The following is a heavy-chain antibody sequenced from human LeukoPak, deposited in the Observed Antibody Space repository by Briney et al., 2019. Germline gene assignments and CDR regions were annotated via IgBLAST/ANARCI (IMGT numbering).Heavy chain of an antibody. CDR3: ASSSGYYYVGGFAY. V-gene: IGHV4-31*03. J-gene: IGHJ4*02. CDR1: GGSIGSGGYY. Sequence: SQTLSLTCTVSGGSIGSGGYYWSWLRQHPGKGLEWNGYIYYSGSTYYNPSLKSRVTISVDTSKNQFSLKLSSVTAADTAVYYCASSSGYYYVGGFAYWGQGTLVTVSS. D-gene: IGHD3-22*01. CDR2: IYYSGST.